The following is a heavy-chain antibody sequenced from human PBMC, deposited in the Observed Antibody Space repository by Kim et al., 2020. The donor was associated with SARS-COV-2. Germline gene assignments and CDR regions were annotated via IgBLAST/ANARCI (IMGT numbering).Heavy chain of an antibody. CDR2: ISSSGSYT. J-gene: IGHJ4*02. Sequence: GGSLRLSCAASGFTFNDYYMTWIRQAPGKGLEWISYISSSGSYTKYADSVKGRFTISRDNANNSLYLQMNSLRAEDTAVYYCARVASGSTAWYYFDYWGQGTLVTVSS. CDR3: ARVASGSTAWYYFDY. V-gene: IGHV3-11*03. CDR1: GFTFNDYY. D-gene: IGHD6-19*01.